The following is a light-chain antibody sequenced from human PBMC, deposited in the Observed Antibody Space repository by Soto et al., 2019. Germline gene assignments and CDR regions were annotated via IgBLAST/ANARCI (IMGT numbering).Light chain of an antibody. CDR1: NSDGGGYNY. J-gene: IGLJ1*01. V-gene: IGLV2-11*01. Sequence: QSALTQPRSVSGSPGQSVIISCTGTNSDGGGYNYVSWYQQHPGKAPKLMIYDVNIRPSGVPDRVSGSKSGNTASLTISGLQAEDEADYYCCSYAGSNTKVFGSGTKVTVL. CDR3: CSYAGSNTKV. CDR2: DVN.